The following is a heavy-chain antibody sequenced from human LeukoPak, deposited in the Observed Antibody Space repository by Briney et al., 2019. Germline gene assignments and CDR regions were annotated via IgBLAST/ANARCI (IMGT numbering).Heavy chain of an antibody. J-gene: IGHJ4*02. CDR2: INHSGST. CDR3: ARLRGNSPSRGVYFDY. V-gene: IGHV4-34*01. CDR1: GGSFSGYY. D-gene: IGHD1-1*01. Sequence: SETLSLTCAVYGGSFSGYYWSWIRQPPGKGLEWIGEINHSGSTNYNPSLKSRVTISVDTSKNQFSLKLSSVTAADTAVYYCARLRGNSPSRGVYFDYWGQGTLVTVSS.